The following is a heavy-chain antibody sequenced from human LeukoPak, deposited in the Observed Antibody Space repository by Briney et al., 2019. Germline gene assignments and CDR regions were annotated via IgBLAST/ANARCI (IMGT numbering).Heavy chain of an antibody. Sequence: SETLSLTCTVSGGSISSYYWSWIRQPPGKGLEWIGYIYYSGSTNYNPSLKSRVIISVDTSKNQFSLKLSSVTAADTAVYYCARTYYDILTGYYSFDYWGQGTLVTVSS. J-gene: IGHJ4*02. CDR3: ARTYYDILTGYYSFDY. CDR1: GGSISSYY. D-gene: IGHD3-9*01. CDR2: IYYSGST. V-gene: IGHV4-59*01.